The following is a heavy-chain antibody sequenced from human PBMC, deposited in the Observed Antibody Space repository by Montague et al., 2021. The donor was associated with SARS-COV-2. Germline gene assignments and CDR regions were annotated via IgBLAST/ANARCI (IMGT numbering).Heavy chain of an antibody. Sequence: SETLSLACTVSGGSISSSSYYWVWIRQPPGKGLDWIVSIYDGGSTYYNLSLQSRVTISVATYQNQFTLKLISVTAADTAVYYCARGYSGYEDPYEFDPWGQGTLVTVSS. J-gene: IGHJ5*02. V-gene: IGHV4-39*01. CDR1: GGSISSSSYY. D-gene: IGHD5-12*01. CDR3: ARGYSGYEDPYEFDP. CDR2: IYDGGST.